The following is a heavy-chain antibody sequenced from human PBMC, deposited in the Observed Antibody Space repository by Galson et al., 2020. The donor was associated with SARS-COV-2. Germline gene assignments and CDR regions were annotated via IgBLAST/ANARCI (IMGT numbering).Heavy chain of an antibody. J-gene: IGHJ6*02. D-gene: IGHD2-2*01. CDR2: IYYSGST. CDR1: GGSISSGDYY. CDR3: ARGRDCSSTSCKYYYYYYDMDV. V-gene: IGHV4-30-4*01. Sequence: ALETLSLTCTVSGGSISSGDYYWSWIRQPPGKGLEWIAYIYYSGSTSYNPSLKSRVTISVDTSKNQFSLKLSSVTAADTAVYYCARGRDCSSTSCKYYYYYYDMDVWGQGTTVTVSS.